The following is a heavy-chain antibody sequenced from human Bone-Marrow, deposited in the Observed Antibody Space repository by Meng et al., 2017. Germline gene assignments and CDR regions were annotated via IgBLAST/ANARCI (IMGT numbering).Heavy chain of an antibody. CDR2: LSGGGFTT. V-gene: IGHV3-23*04. CDR1: GFSFSSYA. CDR3: AKYSYGLGDYLDY. D-gene: IGHD3-10*01. Sequence: EGRRVGSGGGWVQPGGSLGFSCAASGFSFSSYAMSWVRHAPGKGLEWVSALSGGGFTTYYADSVKGRFAISRHNSKNTLYLQMNSLRAEDTALYYCAKYSYGLGDYLDYWGQGALVTVSS. J-gene: IGHJ4*02.